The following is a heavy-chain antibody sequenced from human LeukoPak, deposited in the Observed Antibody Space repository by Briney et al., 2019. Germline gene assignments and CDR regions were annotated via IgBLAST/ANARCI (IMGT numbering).Heavy chain of an antibody. J-gene: IGHJ4*02. D-gene: IGHD3-22*01. CDR3: ATGDSSGYYPYYFDY. CDR1: GFTFSSYG. V-gene: IGHV3-30*03. Sequence: PGGSLRLSCAASGFTFSSYGMHWVRQAPGKGLEWVAVISYDGSNKYYADSVKGRFTISRDNSKNTLYLQMNSLRAEDTAVYYCATGDSSGYYPYYFDYWGQGTLVTVSS. CDR2: ISYDGSNK.